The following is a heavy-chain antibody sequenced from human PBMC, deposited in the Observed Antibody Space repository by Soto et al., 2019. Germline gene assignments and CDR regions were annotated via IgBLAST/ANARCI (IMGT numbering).Heavy chain of an antibody. D-gene: IGHD3-3*01. Sequence: ASVKVSCKASGYTFTSYAMHWVRQAPGQRLEWMGWINAGNGNTKYSQKFQGRVTITRDTSASTAYMELSSLRSEDTAVYYCARGELNTYYDFWSGPVEYWGQGTLVTVSS. J-gene: IGHJ4*02. CDR2: INAGNGNT. CDR1: GYTFTSYA. CDR3: ARGELNTYYDFWSGPVEY. V-gene: IGHV1-3*01.